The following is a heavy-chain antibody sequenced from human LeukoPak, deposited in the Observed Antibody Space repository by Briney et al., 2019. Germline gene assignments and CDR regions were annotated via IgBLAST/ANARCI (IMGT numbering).Heavy chain of an antibody. Sequence: GGSLRLSCAASGFTFSSYSMIWVRRAPGKGLEWVSYISSSSSTIYYADSVKGRFTISRDNAKNSLYLQMNSLRAEDTAVYYCARDSNGVDVWGKGTTVTVSS. CDR3: ARDSNGVDV. D-gene: IGHD2-2*01. CDR1: GFTFSSYS. V-gene: IGHV3-48*01. J-gene: IGHJ6*04. CDR2: ISSSSSTI.